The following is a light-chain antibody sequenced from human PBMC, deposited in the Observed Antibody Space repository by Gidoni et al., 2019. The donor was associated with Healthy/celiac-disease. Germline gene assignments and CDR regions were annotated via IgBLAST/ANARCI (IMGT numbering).Light chain of an antibody. CDR3: MQALQTPPT. CDR2: LGS. CDR1: QSLLHSNGYNY. V-gene: IGKV2-28*01. J-gene: IGKJ4*01. Sequence: DIVMTQSPLSLPVTPGEPASISCRSSQSLLHSNGYNYLDWYLQKTGQSPQLLIYLGSNRASGVPDRFSGSGSGTDFTLKISRVEAEDVGVYYCMQALQTPPTFGGXTKVEIK.